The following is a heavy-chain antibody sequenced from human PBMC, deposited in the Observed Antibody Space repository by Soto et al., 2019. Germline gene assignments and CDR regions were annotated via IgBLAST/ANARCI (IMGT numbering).Heavy chain of an antibody. CDR2: ISGGGDET. CDR1: GFTVSTYA. CDR3: AKDREARIY. D-gene: IGHD3-10*01. V-gene: IGHV3-23*01. Sequence: EVQLLESGGDLIQPGGSLRLSCEASGFTVSTYAMSWVRQAPGKGLEWILSISGGGDETYYTDSVKGRFTISRDNSKNAGYLPRISLRAEDTAVYYCAKDREARIYWGQGTLVTVSS. J-gene: IGHJ4*02.